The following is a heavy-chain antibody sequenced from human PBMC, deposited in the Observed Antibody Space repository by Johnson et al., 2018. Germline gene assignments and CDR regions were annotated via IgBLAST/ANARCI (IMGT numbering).Heavy chain of an antibody. CDR1: GFTFSSYS. CDR2: ISSSSSYI. Sequence: VQLVESGGGLVKPGGSLRLSCAASGFTFSSYSMNWVRQAPGKGLEWVSSISSSSSYIYYADSVKGRFTISRDNAKNSLYLQMNSLRAEDTAVYYCARADYYDSSGYPPHYYGMDVRGQGTTVTVSS. J-gene: IGHJ6*02. V-gene: IGHV3-21*01. CDR3: ARADYYDSSGYPPHYYGMDV. D-gene: IGHD3-22*01.